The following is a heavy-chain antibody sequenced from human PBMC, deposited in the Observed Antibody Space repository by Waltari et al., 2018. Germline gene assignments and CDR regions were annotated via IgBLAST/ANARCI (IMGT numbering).Heavy chain of an antibody. Sequence: EMQLLESGGGLVKPGASLSLSCAASGSVFGISSLNWVRQAPGTGLEWVASISSGSSYIYYADSMRGRFTITRDDANNSVFLQLNGLRVEDTAVYYCARSLRDGSSYPDPIVFDFWGQGNLVTVSS. CDR2: ISSGSSYI. CDR3: ARSLRDGSSYPDPIVFDF. CDR1: GSVFGISS. J-gene: IGHJ4*02. D-gene: IGHD2-15*01. V-gene: IGHV3-21*01.